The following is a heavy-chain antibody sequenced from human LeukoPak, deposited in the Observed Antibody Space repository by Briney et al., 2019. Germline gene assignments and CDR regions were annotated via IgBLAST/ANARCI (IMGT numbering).Heavy chain of an antibody. CDR3: ARGYSSSPGVGY. CDR1: TFAFSRYA. Sequence: GGSLRLSCAASTFAFSRYAMTWVRQAPGKGLEWVSSITGSGAGTSYADSVKGRFTVSRDNSKNTLYLQMNSLRAEDTAVYYCARGYSSSPGVGYRGQGTLVTVSS. D-gene: IGHD6-6*01. CDR2: ITGSGAGT. J-gene: IGHJ4*02. V-gene: IGHV3-23*01.